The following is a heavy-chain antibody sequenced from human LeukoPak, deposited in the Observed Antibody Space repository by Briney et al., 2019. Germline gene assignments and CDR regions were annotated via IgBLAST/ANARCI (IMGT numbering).Heavy chain of an antibody. D-gene: IGHD3-3*01. Sequence: PSQTLSLTCTVSGGSISSGSYYWSWIRQPAGKGLEWIGRIYTSGSTNYNPSLKSRVTISVDTSKNQFSLKLSSVTAADTAVYYCARSSGYPNWFDPWGQGTLVTVSS. CDR3: ARSSGYPNWFDP. CDR1: GGSISSGSYY. V-gene: IGHV4-61*02. J-gene: IGHJ5*02. CDR2: IYTSGST.